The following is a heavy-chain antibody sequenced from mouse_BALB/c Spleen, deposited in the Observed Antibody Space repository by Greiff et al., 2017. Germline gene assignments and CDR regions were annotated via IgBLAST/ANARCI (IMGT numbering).Heavy chain of an antibody. J-gene: IGHJ3*01. CDR1: GFTFSSFG. Sequence: EVKVVESGGGLVQPGGSRKLSCAASGFTFSSFGMHWVRQAPEKGLEWVAYISSGSSTIYYADTVKGRFTISRDNPKNTLFLQMTSLRSEDTAMYYCARWDYDYDGFAYWGQGTLVTVSA. CDR3: ARWDYDYDGFAY. D-gene: IGHD2-4*01. CDR2: ISSGSSTI. V-gene: IGHV5-17*02.